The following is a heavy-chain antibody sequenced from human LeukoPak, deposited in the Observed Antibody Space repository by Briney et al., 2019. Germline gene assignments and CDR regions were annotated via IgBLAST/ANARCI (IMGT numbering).Heavy chain of an antibody. CDR1: GFTLDDYG. D-gene: IGHD4/OR15-4a*01. CDR2: ITWKSGQI. V-gene: IGHV3-9*01. J-gene: IGHJ4*02. Sequence: PGGSLRLSCGASGFTLDDYGMGWGRQPPGKGLGWVSGITWKSGQIDYADSVKGRFTMYRDNAKRSVYEEMNSLRVEDTALYFCPKGRSLTQWLTHSGPEYFDHWGQGALVTVSS. CDR3: PKGRSLTQWLTHSGPEYFDH.